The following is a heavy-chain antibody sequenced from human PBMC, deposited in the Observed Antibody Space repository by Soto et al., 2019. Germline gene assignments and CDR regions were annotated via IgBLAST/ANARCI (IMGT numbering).Heavy chain of an antibody. CDR2: ISYDGSNK. V-gene: IGHV3-30*18. CDR1: GFTFSSYG. Sequence: PGGSLRLSCAASGFTFSSYGMHWVRQAPGKGLEWVAVISYDGSNKYYADSVKGRFTISRDNSKNTLYLQMNSLRAEDTAVYYCAKDAGIQIWLYYYYGMDVWGQGTTVTVSS. D-gene: IGHD5-18*01. CDR3: AKDAGIQIWLYYYYGMDV. J-gene: IGHJ6*02.